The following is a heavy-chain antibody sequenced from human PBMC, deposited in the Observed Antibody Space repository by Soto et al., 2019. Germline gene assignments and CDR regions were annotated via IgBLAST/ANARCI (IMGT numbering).Heavy chain of an antibody. D-gene: IGHD1-26*01. V-gene: IGHV4-31*03. CDR1: GGSISSGCYY. Sequence: PSETLSLTCTVSGGSISSGCYYWSWIRQHPGKGLEWIGYIYYTGSTYYNPSLKSRVTMSVDTSKNQFSLKLSSVTAADTAVYYCARDKLRDSATRFYAFDIWGQGTMVTVSS. CDR3: ARDKLRDSATRFYAFDI. J-gene: IGHJ3*02. CDR2: IYYTGST.